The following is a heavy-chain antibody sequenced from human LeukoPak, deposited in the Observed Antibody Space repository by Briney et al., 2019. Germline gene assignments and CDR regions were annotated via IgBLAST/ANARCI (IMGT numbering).Heavy chain of an antibody. CDR1: GFTFSKCA. Sequence: PGGSLRLSCAASGFTFSKCAMSWVRQAPGKGLEWVSAISGSGGSTYYADSVKGRFTISRDNSKNTLYLQMNSLRAEDTAVYYCAKGTYYYDSSGYYYYYGMDVWGQGTTVTVSS. D-gene: IGHD3-22*01. J-gene: IGHJ6*02. CDR3: AKGTYYYDSSGYYYYYGMDV. CDR2: ISGSGGST. V-gene: IGHV3-23*01.